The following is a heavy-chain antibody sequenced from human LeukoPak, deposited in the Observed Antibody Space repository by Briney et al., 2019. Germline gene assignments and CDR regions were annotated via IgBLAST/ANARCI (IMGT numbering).Heavy chain of an antibody. CDR2: IYYSGGT. V-gene: IGHV4-59*08. D-gene: IGHD2-15*01. CDR1: GGSINSYY. CDR3: VRHLSAGRPAFDI. J-gene: IGHJ3*02. Sequence: SETLSLTCTVSGGSINSYYWSWIRQPPGKGLEWIGYIYYSGGTNYNPSLKSRVTISVDTSNNKFSLKLTSLTAADTAVYYCVRHLSAGRPAFDIWGRGTMVTVSS.